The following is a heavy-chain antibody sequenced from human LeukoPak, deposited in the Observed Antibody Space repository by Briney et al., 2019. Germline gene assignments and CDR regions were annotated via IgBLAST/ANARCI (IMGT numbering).Heavy chain of an antibody. J-gene: IGHJ4*02. CDR1: GGSISSYY. CDR2: IYYSGST. CDR3: ARERDY. Sequence: SETLSLTCTVSGGSISSYYWSWIRQPPGKGLEWIGYIYYSGSTNYNPSLKSRVTISVDTSKNQFSLKLSSVTAADTAVYYCARERDYWGQGTLVTVSS. V-gene: IGHV4-59*12.